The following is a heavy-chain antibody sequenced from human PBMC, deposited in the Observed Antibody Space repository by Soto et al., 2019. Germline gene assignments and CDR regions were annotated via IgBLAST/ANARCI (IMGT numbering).Heavy chain of an antibody. V-gene: IGHV4-4*02. Sequence: SETLSLTCAVSGGSISSSNWWSFVRQAPGKGLEGIGEIYHSGNTYYNPSLKGRVTITVDKSNNQFSLNLNTVTAADTGVYYWAPPTHRVVASLLPTPTWGKGTLVPVSS. CDR3: APPTHRVVASLLPTPT. J-gene: IGHJ5*02. CDR2: IYHSGNT. D-gene: IGHD1-26*01. CDR1: GGSISSSNW.